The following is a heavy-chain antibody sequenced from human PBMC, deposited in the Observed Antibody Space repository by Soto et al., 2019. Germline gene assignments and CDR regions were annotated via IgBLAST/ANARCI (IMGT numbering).Heavy chain of an antibody. D-gene: IGHD3-10*01. CDR1: GGAFSSYA. V-gene: IGHV1-69*13. J-gene: IGHJ6*02. Sequence: GASVKVSCKASGGAFSSYAISWVRQAPGQGLEWMGGIIPIFGTANYAQKFQGRVTITADESTSTAYMELSSLRSEDTAVYYCATHPPIMVRGVITPHYYYYGMDVWGQGTTVTVSS. CDR3: ATHPPIMVRGVITPHYYYYGMDV. CDR2: IIPIFGTA.